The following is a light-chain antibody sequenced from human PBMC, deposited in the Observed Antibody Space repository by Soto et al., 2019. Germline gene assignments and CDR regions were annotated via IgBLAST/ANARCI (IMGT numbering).Light chain of an antibody. CDR2: HAS. Sequence: DIQMTQSPSTLSASVGDIVTITCRASQGIRNELSWFQQRPGNAPTLLIYHASSLQSGVPLRFSGSGSGTEFTLTISSLQPDDFATYYCQQYNLYPETFGQGTKVDIK. J-gene: IGKJ1*01. V-gene: IGKV1-17*01. CDR3: QQYNLYPET. CDR1: QGIRNE.